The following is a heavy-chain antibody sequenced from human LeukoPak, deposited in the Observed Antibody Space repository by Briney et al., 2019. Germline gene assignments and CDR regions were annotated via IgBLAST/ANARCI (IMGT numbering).Heavy chain of an antibody. V-gene: IGHV4-59*01. CDR2: IYYSGTT. CDR1: GGSINNYY. J-gene: IGHJ4*02. D-gene: IGHD5-18*01. Sequence: SETLSLTCTVSGGSINNYYWSWVRQPPGKGLEWIGYIYYSGTTNYNPSLKSRVSISVDTSKNQFSLRLSSVTAADTALYYCARIVPYNYGYVDYWGQGTLVTVSS. CDR3: ARIVPYNYGYVDY.